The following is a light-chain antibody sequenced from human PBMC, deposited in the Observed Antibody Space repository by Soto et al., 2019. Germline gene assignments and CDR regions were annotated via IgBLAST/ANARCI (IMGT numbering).Light chain of an antibody. CDR2: AAS. J-gene: IGKJ1*01. V-gene: IGKV1-39*01. CDR3: QQSYSTPVT. CDR1: QSISSY. Sequence: DIQMTQSPSSLSASVGVRVTITCRASQSISSYLNWYQQKPGKVPKLLIYAASSLQSGVPSRFSGSGSGTDFTLTISSLQPEDFATYYCQQSYSTPVTFGQGTKVDIK.